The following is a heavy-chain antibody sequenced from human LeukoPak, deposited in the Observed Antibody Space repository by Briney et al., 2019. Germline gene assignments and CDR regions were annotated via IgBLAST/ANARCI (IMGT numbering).Heavy chain of an antibody. V-gene: IGHV4-39*07. J-gene: IGHJ5*02. CDR2: IYYSGST. D-gene: IGHD3-10*01. CDR1: GGSISSSSYY. Sequence: SETLSLTCTVSGGSISSSSYYWGWIRQPPGKGLEWIGSIYYSGSTYYNPSLKSRVTISADTSKNQFSLKLSSVTAADTAVYYCAINRGVNTSWFDPWGQGTLVTVSS. CDR3: AINRGVNTSWFDP.